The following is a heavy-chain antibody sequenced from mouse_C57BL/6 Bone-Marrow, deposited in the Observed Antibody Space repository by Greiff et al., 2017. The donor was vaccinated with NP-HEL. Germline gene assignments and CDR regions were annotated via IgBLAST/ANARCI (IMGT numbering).Heavy chain of an antibody. Sequence: EVKVVESGGDLVKPGGSLKLSCAASGFTFSSYGMSWVRQTPDKRLEWVATISSGGSYTYYPDSVKGRFTISRDNAKNTLYLQMSSLKSEDTAMYYCARHNYDYDVENMDYWGQGTSVTVSS. CDR3: ARHNYDYDVENMDY. CDR1: GFTFSSYG. CDR2: ISSGGSYT. V-gene: IGHV5-6*01. J-gene: IGHJ4*01. D-gene: IGHD2-4*01.